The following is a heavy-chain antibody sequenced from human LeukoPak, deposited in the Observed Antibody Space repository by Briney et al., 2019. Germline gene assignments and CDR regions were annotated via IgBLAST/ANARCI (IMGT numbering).Heavy chain of an antibody. V-gene: IGHV3-48*03. J-gene: IGHJ4*02. D-gene: IGHD4-17*01. CDR3: AREVVYGDSVDY. Sequence: GGSLRLSCAASGFTFSSYEMNWVRQAPGKGLEWVSYISSSGSTIYYADSVKGRFTISRDNAKNSLYLQMNSLRAEDTAVYYCAREVVYGDSVDYWGQGTLVTVSS. CDR1: GFTFSSYE. CDR2: ISSSGSTI.